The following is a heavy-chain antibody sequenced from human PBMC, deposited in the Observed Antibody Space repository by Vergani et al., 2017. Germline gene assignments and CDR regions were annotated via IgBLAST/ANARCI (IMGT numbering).Heavy chain of an antibody. D-gene: IGHD3-10*01. CDR2: IYSGGST. CDR1: GFTVSNNY. J-gene: IGHJ4*02. V-gene: IGHV3-53*02. CDR3: ARDSGELAFDY. Sequence: EVQLVETGGVLIQPGGSLRLSCAASGFTVSNNYMSWVRQAPGKGLEWVSSIYSGGSTYYADSVTGRFTISRDNSKNTLYLQMISLRAEDTAVYYCARDSGELAFDYWGQGTLVTVSS.